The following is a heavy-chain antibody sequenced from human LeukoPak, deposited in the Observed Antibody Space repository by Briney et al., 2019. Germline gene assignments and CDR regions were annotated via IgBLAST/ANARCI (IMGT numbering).Heavy chain of an antibody. CDR1: GFTFSSYS. CDR3: ARVHGGFYYMDV. J-gene: IGHJ6*03. D-gene: IGHD2-15*01. V-gene: IGHV3-21*01. Sequence: GGSLRLSCAASGFTFSSYSMNWVRQAPGKGPEWVSSITSGSTYIYYADSVKGRFTISRDNAKDSLYLQMNSLRAEDTALYYCARVHGGFYYMDVWGKGTTVTVSS. CDR2: ITSGSTYI.